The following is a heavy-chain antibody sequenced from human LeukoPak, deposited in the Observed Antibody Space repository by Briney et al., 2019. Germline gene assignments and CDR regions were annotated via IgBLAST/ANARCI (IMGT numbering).Heavy chain of an antibody. Sequence: GSLRLSCTASGFTFDDFVMSWFRQAPGKGLEWVGFSRSKAYVGTTEYAASVKGRFTISRDDSKSIAYLQMNSLKTEDTAVYYCTRESYEGYFDYWGQGTLVTVSS. V-gene: IGHV3-49*03. D-gene: IGHD3-22*01. CDR1: GFTFDDFV. CDR3: TRESYEGYFDY. J-gene: IGHJ4*02. CDR2: SRSKAYVGTT.